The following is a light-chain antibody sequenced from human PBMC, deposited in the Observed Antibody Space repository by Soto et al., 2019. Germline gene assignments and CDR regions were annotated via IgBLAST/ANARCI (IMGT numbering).Light chain of an antibody. CDR1: SSNIGSYP. CDR2: SNN. Sequence: QSVMTQPPSASGTPGQRVTISCSGSSSNIGSYPVNWYQQLPGTAPKLLMYSNNQRPSGVPDRFSGSKSGTSASLAISGLQSEDEAAYYCAAWDDSLSGVVFGGGTKLTVL. V-gene: IGLV1-44*01. CDR3: AAWDDSLSGVV. J-gene: IGLJ2*01.